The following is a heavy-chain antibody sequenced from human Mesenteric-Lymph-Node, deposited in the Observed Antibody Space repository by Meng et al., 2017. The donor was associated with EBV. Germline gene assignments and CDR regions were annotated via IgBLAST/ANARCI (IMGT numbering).Heavy chain of an antibody. Sequence: QVQLQESGPGLVEPYHPLSPRCGVAGGSISSGGYYWRWIRQPPGKGLEWIGYIYYSGSTYYNPSLKSRVTISVDTSKNQFSLKLSSVTAADTAVYYCARVEQWLLYFDYWGQGTLVTVSS. J-gene: IGHJ4*02. CDR2: IYYSGST. V-gene: IGHV4-30-4*01. CDR1: GGSISSGGYY. D-gene: IGHD6-19*01. CDR3: ARVEQWLLYFDY.